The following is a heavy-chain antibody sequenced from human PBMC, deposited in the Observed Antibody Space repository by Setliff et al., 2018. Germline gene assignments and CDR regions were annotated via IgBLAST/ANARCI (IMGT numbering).Heavy chain of an antibody. CDR1: GLDFATHG. CDR2: IRHDGHNK. J-gene: IGHJ6*02. CDR3: AKEISGGLIGNGMDV. V-gene: IGHV3-30*02. Sequence: GGSLRLSCAASGLDFATHGMHWVRQAPGKGLEWVSYIRHDGHNKYYVDFVRGRFIISRDNSKNTVFLQMNSLRIEDTAVYYCAKEISGGLIGNGMDVWGQGTTVTVSS. D-gene: IGHD3-16*02.